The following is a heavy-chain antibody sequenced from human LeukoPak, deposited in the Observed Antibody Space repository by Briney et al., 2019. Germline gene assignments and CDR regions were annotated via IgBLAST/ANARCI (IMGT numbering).Heavy chain of an antibody. CDR2: IYTSGST. Sequence: SETLSLTCTVSGGSISSYYWSWIRQPAGKGLEWIGRIYTSGSTNYNPSLKSRITMSVDTSKNHFSLKLSSVTAADTAVYYCATTGPKTGPYYFDYWGQGTLVTVSP. J-gene: IGHJ4*02. D-gene: IGHD1-14*01. CDR1: GGSISSYY. CDR3: ATTGPKTGPYYFDY. V-gene: IGHV4-4*07.